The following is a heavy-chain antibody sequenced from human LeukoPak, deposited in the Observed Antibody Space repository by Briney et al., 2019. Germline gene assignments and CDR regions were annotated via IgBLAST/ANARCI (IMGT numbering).Heavy chain of an antibody. J-gene: IGHJ4*02. Sequence: GGSLILSCAASGFTVSSNYMTWVRQAPGKGLEWVSVIYSGGSTYYADPVKGRFTISRDNSKNTVYLQMNSLRADDTAVYYCARDAGYRGLFDYWGQGTLVTVSS. CDR2: IYSGGST. D-gene: IGHD5-12*01. CDR3: ARDAGYRGLFDY. CDR1: GFTVSSNY. V-gene: IGHV3-53*01.